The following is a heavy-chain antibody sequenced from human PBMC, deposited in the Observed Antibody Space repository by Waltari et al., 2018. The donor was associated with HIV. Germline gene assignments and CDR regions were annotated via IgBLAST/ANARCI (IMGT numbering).Heavy chain of an antibody. V-gene: IGHV1-69*06. CDR1: GGTFASFA. CDR3: ATHFGDYVDYYYYMDV. Sequence: QVQLVQSGAELKKPGSSVEVSCKAIGGTFASFAINWVRRAPGQGFEWLGGIIPASGTTTYAETFEDRVAITADTSTSTTYLALSSLRSEDTAVYYCATHFGDYVDYYYYMDVWGKGTTVTVSS. CDR2: IIPASGTT. D-gene: IGHD4-17*01. J-gene: IGHJ6*03.